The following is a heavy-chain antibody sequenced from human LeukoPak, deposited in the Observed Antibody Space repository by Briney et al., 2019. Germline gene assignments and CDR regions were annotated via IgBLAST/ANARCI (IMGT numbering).Heavy chain of an antibody. CDR1: GYSISSGDF. D-gene: IGHD4-23*01. CDR2: IYHTGST. CDR3: ARRLYYGRIFVS. J-gene: IGHJ4*02. Sequence: SESLSLTCAVSGYSISSGDFWAWIRQPPGKRQEWIGTIYHTGSTYYNPSLKSRFTISVDKSKNQFYLKLNSVTAADTAVFYCARRLYYGRIFVSWGQGTRVTVSS. V-gene: IGHV4-38-2*01.